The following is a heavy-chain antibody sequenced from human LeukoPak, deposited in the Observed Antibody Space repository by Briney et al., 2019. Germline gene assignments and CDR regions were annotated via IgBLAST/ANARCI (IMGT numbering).Heavy chain of an antibody. CDR1: GFTFSSYA. CDR2: ISSNGGST. Sequence: PGGSLRLSCAASGFTFSSYAMHWVRQAPGKGLEYVSAISSNGGSTYYANSVKGRFTISRDNSKNTLYLQMGSLRAEDMAVYYCARDKGATYFDYWGQGTLVTVFS. V-gene: IGHV3-64*01. CDR3: ARDKGATYFDY. J-gene: IGHJ4*02. D-gene: IGHD1-26*01.